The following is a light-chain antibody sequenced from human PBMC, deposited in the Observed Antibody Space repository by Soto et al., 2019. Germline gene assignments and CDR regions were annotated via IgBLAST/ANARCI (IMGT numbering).Light chain of an antibody. CDR1: RSVGHN. J-gene: IGKJ4*01. Sequence: EIVLTQSPATLSLSPGERATLSCRASRSVGHNLAWYQKKPGQAPGLLIYAASTRATGIPARFSGSGSGTVFTLTISSLEPEDFAVYYCQQHADWPLTFGGGTKVDIK. CDR2: AAS. V-gene: IGKV3-11*01. CDR3: QQHADWPLT.